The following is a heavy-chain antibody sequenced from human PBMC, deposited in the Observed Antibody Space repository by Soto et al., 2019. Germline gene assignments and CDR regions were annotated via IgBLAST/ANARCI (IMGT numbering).Heavy chain of an antibody. CDR2: TYYRSNWNF. V-gene: IGHV6-1*01. D-gene: IGHD3-3*02. CDR3: AGELDIHHGLGY. J-gene: IGHJ4*02. CDR1: WGSVSSNTAT. Sequence: PSQTLSLTCAISWGSVSSNTATWNWVRQSPSRGLEWLGRTYYRSNWNFDYALSVKSRITINPDTSKNQLSLQLNSLTPEDTAVYYCAGELDIHHGLGYWGPGTSVTVSS.